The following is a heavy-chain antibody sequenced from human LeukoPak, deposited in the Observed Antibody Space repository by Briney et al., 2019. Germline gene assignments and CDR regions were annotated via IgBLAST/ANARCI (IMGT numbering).Heavy chain of an antibody. CDR3: ATGYCSGGSCSFDY. CDR1: GFTFSSYG. Sequence: GGSLRLSCAASGFTFSSYGMHWVRQAPGKGLEWVAFIRYDGSNKYYADSVKGRFTISRDNYKNTLYLQMNSLRAEDTAVYYCATGYCSGGSCSFDYWGQGTLVTVSS. V-gene: IGHV3-30*02. J-gene: IGHJ4*02. CDR2: IRYDGSNK. D-gene: IGHD2-15*01.